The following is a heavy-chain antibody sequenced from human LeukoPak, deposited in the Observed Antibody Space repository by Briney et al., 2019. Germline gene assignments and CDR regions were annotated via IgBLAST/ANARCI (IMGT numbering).Heavy chain of an antibody. J-gene: IGHJ5*02. CDR2: IYPGDSDT. V-gene: IGHV5-51*01. D-gene: IGHD2-2*01. CDR1: GYSFTSYW. CDR3: ARLAQGVPAAMGFRWFDP. Sequence: GESLKISCKGSGYSFTSYWIGWVRQMPGKGLEWMGIIYPGDSDTRHSPSFQGQVTISADKSISTAYLQWSSLKASDTAMYYCARLAQGVPAAMGFRWFDPWGQGTLVTVSS.